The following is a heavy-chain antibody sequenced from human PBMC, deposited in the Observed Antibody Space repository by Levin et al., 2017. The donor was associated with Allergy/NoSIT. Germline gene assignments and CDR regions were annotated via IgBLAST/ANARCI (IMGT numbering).Heavy chain of an antibody. V-gene: IGHV4-61*01. CDR2: MFYSGSA. D-gene: IGHD1-26*01. CDR3: ARRRGDGSDADDAAFEI. J-gene: IGHJ3*02. Sequence: SETLSLTCTVSGDSVSSATSYWSWIRQRPGKGLEWIGYMFYSGSAHYNPSLQSRVTMSVARSKNKFSLRLTSVTAADTAVDLSARRRGDGSDADDAAFEIWGQGTMVTVSS. CDR1: GDSVSSATSY.